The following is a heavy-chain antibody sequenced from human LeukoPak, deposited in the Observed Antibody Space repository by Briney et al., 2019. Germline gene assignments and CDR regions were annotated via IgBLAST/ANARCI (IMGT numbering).Heavy chain of an antibody. CDR2: INPNSGGT. J-gene: IGHJ4*02. CDR1: GYTFTGYY. V-gene: IGHV1-2*02. CDR3: AVTGGSGSYVENYFDY. Sequence: AASVKVSCKASGYTFTGYYMHWVRQAPGQGLEWMGWINPNSGGTNYAQKFQGRVTMTRDTSISTAYMELSRLRSEDTAVYYCAVTGGSGSYVENYFDYWGQGTLVTVSS. D-gene: IGHD3-10*01.